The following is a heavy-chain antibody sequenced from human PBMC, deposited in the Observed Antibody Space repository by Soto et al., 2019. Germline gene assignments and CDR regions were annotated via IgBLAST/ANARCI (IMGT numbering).Heavy chain of an antibody. CDR1: GFTFSSYA. CDR2: IDGSGRNT. CDR3: AKDGGSVCSGGTCYFQAPDY. D-gene: IGHD2-15*01. V-gene: IGHV3-23*01. Sequence: GGSLRLSCAASGFTFSSYAMSWVRQAPGKGLEWVSGIDGSGRNTYYADSVKGRFTISRDNSKNTLPVQMSGLRVEDTALYYCAKDGGSVCSGGTCYFQAPDYWGQGTLVTVSS. J-gene: IGHJ4*02.